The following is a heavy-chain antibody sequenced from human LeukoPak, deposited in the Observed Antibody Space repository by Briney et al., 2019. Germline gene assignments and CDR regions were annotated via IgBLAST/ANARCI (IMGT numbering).Heavy chain of an antibody. Sequence: SETMSLTCTVSGGSISSSSYYWGWIRQPPGKGLEWIGSIYYSRSTYYNPSLKSRVTISVDTSKSQFSLKLSSVTAADTAVYYCARHRDGYKSPYYYYYYMDVWGKGTTVTVSS. CDR1: GGSISSSSYY. V-gene: IGHV4-39*01. D-gene: IGHD5-24*01. CDR2: IYYSRST. J-gene: IGHJ6*03. CDR3: ARHRDGYKSPYYYYYYMDV.